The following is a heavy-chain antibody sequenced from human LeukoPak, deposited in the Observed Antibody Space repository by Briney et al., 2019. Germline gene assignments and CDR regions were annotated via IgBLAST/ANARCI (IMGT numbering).Heavy chain of an antibody. J-gene: IGHJ4*02. CDR2: LSHRGNT. CDR1: GGSISNDFYC. Sequence: SEILSLTCTVSGGSISNDFYCWAWIRQPPGKGLEWVACLSHRGNTWYNPSLESRVTISVDTSKNQFSLRFNSVTATDTALYWCARHNAPRRVGFDFWGQGILVTVSS. V-gene: IGHV4-39*01. CDR3: ARHNAPRRVGFDF.